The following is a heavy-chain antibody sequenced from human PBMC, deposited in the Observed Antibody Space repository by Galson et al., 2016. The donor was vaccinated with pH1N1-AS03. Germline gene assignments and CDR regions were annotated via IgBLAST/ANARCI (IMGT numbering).Heavy chain of an antibody. D-gene: IGHD6-25*01. CDR1: GYTFTNYG. V-gene: IGHV1-18*01. CDR2: ISSFNGYT. CDR3: ARDAAYYYGMDV. Sequence: SVKVSCKASGYTFTNYGVSWVRQAPGQGLEWMGGISSFNGYTTYAQKLQDRVTMTRDTSTSTAYMELRSLRSDDTALYFCARDAAYYYGMDVWGQGTTVIVS. J-gene: IGHJ6*02.